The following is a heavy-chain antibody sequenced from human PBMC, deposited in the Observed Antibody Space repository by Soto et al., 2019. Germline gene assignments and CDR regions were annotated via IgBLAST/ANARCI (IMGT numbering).Heavy chain of an antibody. J-gene: IGHJ6*03. D-gene: IGHD2-2*01. CDR1: GFTFTNAW. CDR2: IKSKTDGGTT. CDR3: TPPYCSSTSCYLGALYYYYYMDV. Sequence: GGSLRLSCAASGFTFTNAWMNWVRQAPGKGLEWVGRIKSKTDGGTTDYAAPVKGRFTISRDDSENTLYLQMNSLKIEDTAVYYCTPPYCSSTSCYLGALYYYYYMDVWGKGPTDTVSS. V-gene: IGHV3-15*01.